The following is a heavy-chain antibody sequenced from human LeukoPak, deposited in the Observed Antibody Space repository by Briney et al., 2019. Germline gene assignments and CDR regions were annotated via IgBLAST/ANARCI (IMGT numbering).Heavy chain of an antibody. Sequence: GRSLRLSCAASGFTFDDYAMHWVRQAPGKGLEWVSGISWNSGSIGYADSVKGRFTISRDNAKNSLYLQMNSLRAEDTALYYCAKDNTSGLAYFDYWGQGTLVTVSS. D-gene: IGHD2-21*01. CDR3: AKDNTSGLAYFDY. V-gene: IGHV3-9*01. J-gene: IGHJ4*02. CDR1: GFTFDDYA. CDR2: ISWNSGSI.